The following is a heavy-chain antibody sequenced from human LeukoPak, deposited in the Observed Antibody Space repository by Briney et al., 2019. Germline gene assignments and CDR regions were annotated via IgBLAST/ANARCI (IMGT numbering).Heavy chain of an antibody. CDR2: VYPATSDT. D-gene: IGHD1-26*01. CDR3: ARHSNYSGSYQDAFDI. CDR1: GYSFPNYW. V-gene: IGHV5-51*01. Sequence: GESLKISCKGSGYSFPNYWIGWVRQMPGKGLEWIGIVYPATSDTTYSPSFQGQVTISADKSISTAYLQWSSLKASDTAMYYCARHSNYSGSYQDAFDIWGQGTMVTVSS. J-gene: IGHJ3*02.